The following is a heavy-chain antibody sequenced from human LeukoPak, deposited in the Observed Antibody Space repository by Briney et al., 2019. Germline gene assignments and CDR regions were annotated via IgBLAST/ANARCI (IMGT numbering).Heavy chain of an antibody. Sequence: TSETLSLTCAVYGGSFSGYYWSWIRQPPGKGLEWIGEINHSGSTNYDPSLQSRLTISLDTSKNQFSLQLSSVTAADTAVYYCARAVVGATPFDYWGQGTLVIVSS. D-gene: IGHD1-26*01. J-gene: IGHJ4*02. V-gene: IGHV4-34*01. CDR2: INHSGST. CDR3: ARAVVGATPFDY. CDR1: GGSFSGYY.